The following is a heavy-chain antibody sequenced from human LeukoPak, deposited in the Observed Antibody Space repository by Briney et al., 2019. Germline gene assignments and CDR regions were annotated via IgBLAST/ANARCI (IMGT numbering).Heavy chain of an antibody. CDR3: ARDFYFDWFDAFYI. V-gene: IGHV4-38-2*02. J-gene: IGHJ3*02. CDR1: GYSISSGYY. CDR2: IYHSGST. Sequence: SETLSLTCTVSGYSISSGYYWGWIRQPPGKGLEWIGSIYHSGSTYYNPSLKSRVTISVDTSKNQFSLKLSSVTAADTAVYDCARDFYFDWFDAFYIWGQGTMVTVSS. D-gene: IGHD3-9*01.